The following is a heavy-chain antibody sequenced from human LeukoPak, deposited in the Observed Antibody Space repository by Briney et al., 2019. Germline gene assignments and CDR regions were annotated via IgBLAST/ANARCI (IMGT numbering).Heavy chain of an antibody. V-gene: IGHV3-21*04. CDR1: GFTFSSYS. Sequence: GGSLRLSCAASGFTFSSYSMNWVRQAPGKGLEWVSSISSSSSYIYYADSVKGRFTISRDNAKNTLYLQMNSLRAEDTAVYYCAKVLAAAGHRFDYWGQGTLVTVSS. CDR2: ISSSSSYI. J-gene: IGHJ4*02. D-gene: IGHD6-13*01. CDR3: AKVLAAAGHRFDY.